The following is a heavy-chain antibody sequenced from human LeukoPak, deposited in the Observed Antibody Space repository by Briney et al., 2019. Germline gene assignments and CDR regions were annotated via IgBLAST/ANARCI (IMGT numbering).Heavy chain of an antibody. D-gene: IGHD3-10*01. Sequence: SETLSLTCTVSGGSISSSSYYWGWIRQPPGKGLEWIGSIYYSGSTNYNPSLKSRVTISVDTSKNQFSLKLSSVTAADTAVYYCARSSNFGELTFDYWGQGTLVTVSS. CDR2: IYYSGST. J-gene: IGHJ4*02. CDR3: ARSSNFGELTFDY. V-gene: IGHV4-39*07. CDR1: GGSISSSSYY.